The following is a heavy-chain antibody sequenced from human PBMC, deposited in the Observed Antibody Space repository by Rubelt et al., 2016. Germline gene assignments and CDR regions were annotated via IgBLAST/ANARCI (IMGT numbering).Heavy chain of an antibody. V-gene: IGHV4-31*02. Sequence: GSTYYNPSLKSRVTISVDTSKNQFSLKLSSVTAADTAVYYCARTISPTSHCYFDYWGQGTLVTVSS. J-gene: IGHJ4*02. D-gene: IGHD2-2*01. CDR2: GST. CDR3: ARTISPTSHCYFDY.